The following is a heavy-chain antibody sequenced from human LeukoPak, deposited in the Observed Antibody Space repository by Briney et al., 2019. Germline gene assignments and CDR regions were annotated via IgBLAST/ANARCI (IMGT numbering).Heavy chain of an antibody. D-gene: IGHD3-22*01. V-gene: IGHV4-39*07. Sequence: PSETLSLTCTVSGGSISSSSYYWGWIRQPPGKGLEWIGSIYYSGSTYYNPSLKSRVTISVDTSKNQFSLKLSSVTAADTAVYYCARARPQNYYYDNGAFDIWGQGTMVTVSS. J-gene: IGHJ3*02. CDR3: ARARPQNYYYDNGAFDI. CDR1: GGSISSSSYY. CDR2: IYYSGST.